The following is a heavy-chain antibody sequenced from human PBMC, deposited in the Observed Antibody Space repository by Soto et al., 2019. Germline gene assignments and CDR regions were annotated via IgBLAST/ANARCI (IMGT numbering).Heavy chain of an antibody. CDR3: ARSPDSSGYYPRRYYYGMDV. J-gene: IGHJ6*02. D-gene: IGHD3-22*01. Sequence: PSETLSLTCTVSGGSISSYYWSWIRQPPGKGLEWIGYIYYSGSTNYNPSLKSRVTISVDTSKNQFSLKLSSVTAADTAVYYCARSPDSSGYYPRRYYYGMDVWGQGTPVTVSS. CDR2: IYYSGST. CDR1: GGSISSYY. V-gene: IGHV4-59*08.